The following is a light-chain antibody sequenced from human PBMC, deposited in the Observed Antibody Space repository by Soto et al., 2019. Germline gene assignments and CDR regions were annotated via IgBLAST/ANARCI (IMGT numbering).Light chain of an antibody. J-gene: IGKJ1*01. CDR3: QHYNKWPPWT. CDR2: GAS. CDR1: QSVSTN. V-gene: IGKV3-15*01. Sequence: EIEMTQSPATLSVSPGERATLSCRASQSVSTNVAWYQQKPGQAPRLLIYGASIRATTTPAKFSGSGSGTEFTLTISSLQSEDFAVYYCQHYNKWPPWTFGQGTKVAIK.